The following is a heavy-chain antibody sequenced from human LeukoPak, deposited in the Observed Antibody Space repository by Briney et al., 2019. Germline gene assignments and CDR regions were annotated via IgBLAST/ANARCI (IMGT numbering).Heavy chain of an antibody. J-gene: IGHJ4*02. CDR1: GFTFSSYG. V-gene: IGHV3-30*02. D-gene: IGHD1-26*01. Sequence: GGSLRLSCAASGFTFSSYGMHWVRQAPGKGLEWVAFIRYDGSNKYYADSVKGRFTISRDNSKNTLYLQMNSLRAEDTAVYYCARGAPIVGATNFDYWGQGTLVTVSS. CDR2: IRYDGSNK. CDR3: ARGAPIVGATNFDY.